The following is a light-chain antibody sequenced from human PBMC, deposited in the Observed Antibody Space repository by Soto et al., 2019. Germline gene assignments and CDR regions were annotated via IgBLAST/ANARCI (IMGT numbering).Light chain of an antibody. Sequence: EIVLTQSPATLSLSPGDRATLSCRASQSVSSYLAWYQQKPGQAPRLLLYDASNRATGIPARFSGSGSGTDFTLTITSLEPEDFAFYYCQQCSNWPSTFGGGPTVEIK. CDR3: QQCSNWPST. V-gene: IGKV3-11*01. CDR1: QSVSSY. CDR2: DAS. J-gene: IGKJ4*01.